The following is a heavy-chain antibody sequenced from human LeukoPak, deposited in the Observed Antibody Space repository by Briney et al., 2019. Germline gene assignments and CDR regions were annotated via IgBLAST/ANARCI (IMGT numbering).Heavy chain of an antibody. V-gene: IGHV3-21*01. CDR3: ARDYYGDYYFDF. D-gene: IGHD4-17*01. CDR1: GFTFTSYT. Sequence: GGSLRLSCAASGFTFTSYTMNWVRQAPGKGLEWVSSISSSSSYIYYADSVKGRFTISRDNAKNSLYLQMDSLRAEDTAAYYCARDYYGDYYFDFWGQGTLVTVSS. J-gene: IGHJ4*02. CDR2: ISSSSSYI.